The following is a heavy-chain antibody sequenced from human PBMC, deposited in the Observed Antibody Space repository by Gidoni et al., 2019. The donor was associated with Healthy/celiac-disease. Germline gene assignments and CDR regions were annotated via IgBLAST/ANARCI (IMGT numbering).Heavy chain of an antibody. CDR3: AKNGEPSITMIVVVIDYFDY. CDR2: IRGSGGST. J-gene: IGHJ4*02. D-gene: IGHD3-22*01. CDR1: GFTFSSYA. V-gene: IGHV3-23*01. Sequence: EVQLLESGGGLVQPGGSLRLSCAASGFTFSSYAMSWVRQAPGKGLEWVSAIRGSGGSTYYADSVKGRFTISRDNSKNTLYLQMNSLRAEDTAVYYCAKNGEPSITMIVVVIDYFDYWGQGTLVTVSS.